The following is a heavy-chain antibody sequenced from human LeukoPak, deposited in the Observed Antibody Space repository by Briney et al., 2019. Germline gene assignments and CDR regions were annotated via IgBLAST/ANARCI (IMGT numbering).Heavy chain of an antibody. Sequence: SETLSLTCTVSGGSISSGGYYWSWLRQHLGKGLEWIGYIYYSGSTYYNPSLKSRVTISVDTSKNQFSLKLSSVTAADTAVYYCARVFGYYDSSGYIFDYWGQGTLVTVSS. D-gene: IGHD3-22*01. V-gene: IGHV4-31*03. CDR1: GGSISSGGYY. J-gene: IGHJ4*02. CDR3: ARVFGYYDSSGYIFDY. CDR2: IYYSGST.